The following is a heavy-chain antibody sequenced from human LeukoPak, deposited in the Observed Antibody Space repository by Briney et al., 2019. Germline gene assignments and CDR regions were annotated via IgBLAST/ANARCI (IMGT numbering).Heavy chain of an antibody. CDR2: INHSGST. CDR3: ARVLAARHIDY. CDR1: GYSISTGYY. D-gene: IGHD6-6*01. Sequence: PSETLSLTCAVSGYSISTGYYWGWIRQPPGKGLEWIGEINHSGSTNYNPSLKSRVTISVDTSKNQFSLKLSSVTAADTAVYYCARVLAARHIDYWGQGTLVTVSS. V-gene: IGHV4-38-2*01. J-gene: IGHJ4*02.